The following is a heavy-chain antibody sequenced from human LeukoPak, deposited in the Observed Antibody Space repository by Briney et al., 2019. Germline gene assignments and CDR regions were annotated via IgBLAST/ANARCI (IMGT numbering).Heavy chain of an antibody. CDR3: AELGITIIGGV. V-gene: IGHV3-23*01. J-gene: IGHJ6*04. D-gene: IGHD3-10*02. CDR1: GFTFSSYS. Sequence: GGSLRLSCAASGFTFSSYSMNWVRQAPVKGLEWVSTINSSGGSTYYADSLKGRFTISRDISKNSLYLQMNSLRAEDTAVYYCAELGITIIGGVWGKGTTVTISS. CDR2: INSSGGST.